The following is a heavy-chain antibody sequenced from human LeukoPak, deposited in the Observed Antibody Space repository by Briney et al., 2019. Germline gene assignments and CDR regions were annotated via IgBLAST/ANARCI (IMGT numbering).Heavy chain of an antibody. CDR3: AREGTRFLEWLKINYYYYGMDV. Sequence: ASVKVSCTASGYTFTSYYMHWVRQAPGQGLEWMGIINPSGGSTSYAQKFQGRVTMTRDTSTSTVYMELSSLRSEDTAVYYCAREGTRFLEWLKINYYYYGMDVWGQGTTVTVSS. J-gene: IGHJ6*02. CDR1: GYTFTSYY. CDR2: INPSGGST. D-gene: IGHD3-3*01. V-gene: IGHV1-46*01.